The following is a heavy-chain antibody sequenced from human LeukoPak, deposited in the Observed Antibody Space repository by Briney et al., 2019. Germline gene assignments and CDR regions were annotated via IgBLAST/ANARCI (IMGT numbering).Heavy chain of an antibody. V-gene: IGHV3-53*01. CDR3: AGDKTTGGWYELDY. CDR2: ISNDGDT. Sequence: GGSLRLSCAASGFTVSSNYMSWVRQGPGKGLECVSVISNDGDTYYADSVKGRFTISRDTSKNTVSLQMNSLRAEDTAVYYCAGDKTTGGWYELDYWGQGTLVTVSS. D-gene: IGHD6-19*01. J-gene: IGHJ4*02. CDR1: GFTVSSNY.